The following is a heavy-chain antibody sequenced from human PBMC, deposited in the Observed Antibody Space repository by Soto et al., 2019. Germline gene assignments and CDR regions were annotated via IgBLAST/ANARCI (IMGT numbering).Heavy chain of an antibody. CDR1: GGSFSGYY. Sequence: SETLSLTCAVYGGSFSGYYWSWIRQPPGKGLEWVGEINHSGSTNYNPSLKSRVTISVDTSKNQFSLKLSSVIAADTAVYYCARDGRMGYDSSGYYHDYYGMDVWGQGTTVTVSS. CDR2: INHSGST. J-gene: IGHJ6*02. D-gene: IGHD3-22*01. CDR3: ARDGRMGYDSSGYYHDYYGMDV. V-gene: IGHV4-34*01.